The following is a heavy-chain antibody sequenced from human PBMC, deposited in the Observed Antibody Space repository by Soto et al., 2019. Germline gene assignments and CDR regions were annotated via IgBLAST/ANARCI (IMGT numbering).Heavy chain of an antibody. CDR1: GGSISSSSYY. V-gene: IGHV4-39*01. J-gene: IGHJ5*02. CDR3: ARVVAATINWFDP. D-gene: IGHD2-15*01. Sequence: SETLSLTCTVSGGSISSSSYYWGWIRQPPGKGLERIGSIYYSGSTYYNPSLKSRVTISVDTSKNQFSLKLSSVTAADTAVYYCARVVAATINWFDPWGQGTLVTVSS. CDR2: IYYSGST.